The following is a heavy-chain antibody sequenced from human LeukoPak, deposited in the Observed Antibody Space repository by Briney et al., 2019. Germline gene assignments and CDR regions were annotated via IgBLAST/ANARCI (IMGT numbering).Heavy chain of an antibody. V-gene: IGHV3-48*03. CDR2: ISSFSSTI. J-gene: IGHJ4*02. CDR3: AKDSMTTVTD. Sequence: GGSLRLSCAASGFTFSSYEMNWVRQAPGKGLEWLSYISSFSSTIYYADSVMGRFTISRDNAKNSLYLRMNSLRAEDTAVYYCAKDSMTTVTDWGQGTLVTVSS. D-gene: IGHD4-17*01. CDR1: GFTFSSYE.